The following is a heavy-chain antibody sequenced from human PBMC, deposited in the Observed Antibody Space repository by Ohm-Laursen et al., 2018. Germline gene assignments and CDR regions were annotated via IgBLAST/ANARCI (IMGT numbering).Heavy chain of an antibody. V-gene: IGHV3-48*04. Sequence: SLRLSCAASGFTFSSYSMNWVRQAPGKGLEWVSYISSSSSTIYYADSVKGRFTISRDNAKNSLYLQMNSLRAADTAVYYCARVLARYYDSSGYGYWGQGTLVAVSS. CDR3: ARVLARYYDSSGYGY. J-gene: IGHJ4*02. CDR2: ISSSSSTI. CDR1: GFTFSSYS. D-gene: IGHD3-22*01.